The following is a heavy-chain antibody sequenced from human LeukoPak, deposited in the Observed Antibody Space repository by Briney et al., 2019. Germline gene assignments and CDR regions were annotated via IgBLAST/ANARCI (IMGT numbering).Heavy chain of an antibody. CDR3: ARDPGYGLGVDYGDY. D-gene: IGHD3-10*01. V-gene: IGHV3-66*01. CDR1: RFTVSGNY. Sequence: GGSLRLSCAASRFTVSGNYMSWVRQAPGKGLEWLSVIHRGGNTYYADSVKGRFTISRDSSKNTVFLQMDSLRAEDTAVYYCARDPGYGLGVDYGDYWGQGTLVTVSS. CDR2: IHRGGNT. J-gene: IGHJ4*02.